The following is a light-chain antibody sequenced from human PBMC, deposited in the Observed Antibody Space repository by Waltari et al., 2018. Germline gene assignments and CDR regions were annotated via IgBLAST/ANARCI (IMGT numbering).Light chain of an antibody. CDR1: RSNTGAGYD. Sequence: QSVLTQPPSVSGAPGQRVTISCTGSRSNTGAGYDPPSTQKLPGRAPKLLIYGNSNRPSGVPDRFSDSKSGTSASLAITGLQAEDEADYYCQSYDSSLSGSVFGTGTKVTVL. V-gene: IGLV1-40*01. CDR2: GNS. J-gene: IGLJ1*01. CDR3: QSYDSSLSGSV.